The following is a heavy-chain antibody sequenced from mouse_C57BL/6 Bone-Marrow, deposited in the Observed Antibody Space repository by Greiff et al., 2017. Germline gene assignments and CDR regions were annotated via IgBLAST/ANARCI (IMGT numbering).Heavy chain of an antibody. D-gene: IGHD1-1*01. CDR3: ARRGVVALDY. J-gene: IGHJ2*01. Sequence: EVKLVESGGDLVKPGGSLKLSCAASGFTFSSYGMSWVRQTPDKRLEWVATISSDGSYTYYPDSVKGRFTISRDNAKNTLYLQMSSLKSEDTAMYYCARRGVVALDYWGQGTTLTVSS. V-gene: IGHV5-6*02. CDR1: GFTFSSYG. CDR2: ISSDGSYT.